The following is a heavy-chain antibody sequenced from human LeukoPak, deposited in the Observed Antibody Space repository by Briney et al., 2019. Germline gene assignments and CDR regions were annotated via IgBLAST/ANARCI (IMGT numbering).Heavy chain of an antibody. J-gene: IGHJ6*03. D-gene: IGHD6-19*01. CDR3: ARSSSGWYVYYYYYMDV. CDR2: IYTSGST. Sequence: SETLSLTCAVYGGSFSGYYWSWIRQPAGKGLEWIGRIYTSGSTNYNPSLKSRVTISVDTSKNQFSLKLSSVTAADTAVYYCARSSSGWYVYYYYYMDVWGKGTTVTISS. CDR1: GGSFSGYY. V-gene: IGHV4-59*10.